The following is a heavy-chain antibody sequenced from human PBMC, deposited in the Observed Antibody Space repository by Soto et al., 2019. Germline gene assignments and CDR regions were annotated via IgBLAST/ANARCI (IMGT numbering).Heavy chain of an antibody. CDR3: ARVPDY. V-gene: IGHV4-30-2*01. CDR2: IYNAGGI. Sequence: SETLSLTCAVSGASISGRGYSWAWIRQPPGKGLEWIGYIYNAGGIFYNPSLKSRVTISLDGSKNQFSLKLNSVTAADTAVYYCARVPDYWGQGTLVTVSS. CDR1: GASISGRGYS. J-gene: IGHJ4*02.